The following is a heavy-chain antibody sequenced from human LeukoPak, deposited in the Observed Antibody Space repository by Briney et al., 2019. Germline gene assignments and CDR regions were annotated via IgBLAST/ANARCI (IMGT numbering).Heavy chain of an antibody. CDR2: IKQDGSEK. Sequence: PGGSLRLSCVASGFTCSSYWMTCVRQAPGKGLEGVANIKQDGSEKYYVDSVKGRFTISRDNAKNSLYLQMNSLRAGDTAVYYCAAGYTSRWGFDPWGQGTLVTVSS. D-gene: IGHD6-13*01. CDR1: GFTCSSYW. J-gene: IGHJ5*02. CDR3: AAGYTSRWGFDP. V-gene: IGHV3-7*03.